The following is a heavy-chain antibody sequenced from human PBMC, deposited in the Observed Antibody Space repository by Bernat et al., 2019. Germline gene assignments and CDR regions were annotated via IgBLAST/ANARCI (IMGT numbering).Heavy chain of an antibody. CDR1: GDSLSSSSFY. V-gene: IGHV4-39*07. D-gene: IGHD1-26*01. Sequence: QLQLQESGPGLVKPSETLSLTCTVSGDSLSSSSFYWDWIRQPPGKGLEWIGSIYHSGSTYYNPSLKSRVTISVDTSKNQFSLKLSSVTAADTAVYYCARGVGHPSAFDIWGQGTMVTVSS. J-gene: IGHJ3*02. CDR3: ARGVGHPSAFDI. CDR2: IYHSGST.